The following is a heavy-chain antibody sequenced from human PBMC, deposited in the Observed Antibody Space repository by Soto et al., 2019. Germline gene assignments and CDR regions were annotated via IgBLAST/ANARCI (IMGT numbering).Heavy chain of an antibody. D-gene: IGHD3-22*01. Sequence: ASVKVSCKASGYTFTSYYMHWVRQAPGQGLEWMGIINPSGGSTSYAQKFQGRVTMTRDTSTSTVYMELSSLRSEDTAVYYCAADPDYYDSSGYLESAFDIWGQGTMVTVSS. CDR2: INPSGGST. CDR3: AADPDYYDSSGYLESAFDI. CDR1: GYTFTSYY. J-gene: IGHJ3*02. V-gene: IGHV1-46*01.